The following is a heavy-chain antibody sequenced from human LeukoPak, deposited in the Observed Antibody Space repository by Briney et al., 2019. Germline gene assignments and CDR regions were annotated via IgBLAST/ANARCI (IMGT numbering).Heavy chain of an antibody. D-gene: IGHD3-22*01. CDR3: ARMDYDTSGHYSMGFDY. CDR2: IYYSGRT. Sequence: PSETLSLTCTVSGGSITSEDNYWSWIRQPQGKGLEWIGDIYYSGRTFFTPSLKSRVSISIDTSKYQFSLRLTSVTSADTAIYFCARMDYDTSGHYSMGFDYWGQGALVTVSS. V-gene: IGHV4-30-4*01. J-gene: IGHJ4*02. CDR1: GGSITSEDNY.